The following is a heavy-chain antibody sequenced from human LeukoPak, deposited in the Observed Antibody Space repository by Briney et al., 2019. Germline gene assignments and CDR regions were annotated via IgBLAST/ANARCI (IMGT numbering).Heavy chain of an antibody. CDR2: INHSGST. J-gene: IGHJ4*02. D-gene: IGHD5-12*01. Sequence: SETLSLTCAVYGGSFSGYYWSWIRQPPGKGLEWIGEINHSGSTNYNPSLKSRVTISVDASKNQFSLKLSSVTAADTAVYYCARGRSGYDPGASDYWGQGTLVTVSS. V-gene: IGHV4-34*01. CDR3: ARGRSGYDPGASDY. CDR1: GGSFSGYY.